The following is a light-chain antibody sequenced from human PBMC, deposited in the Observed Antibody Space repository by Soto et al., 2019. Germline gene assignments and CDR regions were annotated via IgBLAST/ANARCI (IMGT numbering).Light chain of an antibody. J-gene: IGKJ1*01. Sequence: EIVMTQSPATLSVSPGERATLSCRASQSVSGNLAWYQQKPGQAPRLLIYGASTRATGIPARFSGSGSGTEFTLTIRRLESEDFAVYYCQQYNNRPTTFGQGTKVEIK. V-gene: IGKV3D-15*01. CDR2: GAS. CDR3: QQYNNRPTT. CDR1: QSVSGN.